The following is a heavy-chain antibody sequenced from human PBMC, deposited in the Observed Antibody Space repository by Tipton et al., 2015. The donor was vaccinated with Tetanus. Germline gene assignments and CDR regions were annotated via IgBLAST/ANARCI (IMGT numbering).Heavy chain of an antibody. CDR1: GGPVSSSNW. D-gene: IGHD1-1*01. CDR2: INHRGGT. CDR3: AQTADNWFDP. V-gene: IGHV4-4*02. Sequence: TLSLTCDVSGGPVSSSNWWSWVRQAPGKGLEWIGEINHRGGTSYNPSLKSRATISVDTSKNQFSLNLTSVTAADTAMYYCAQTADNWFDPWGQGTLVTVSS. J-gene: IGHJ5*02.